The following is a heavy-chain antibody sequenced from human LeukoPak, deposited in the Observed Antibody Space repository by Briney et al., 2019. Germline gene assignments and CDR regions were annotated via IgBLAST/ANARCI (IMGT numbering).Heavy chain of an antibody. J-gene: IGHJ5*02. CDR1: GGSFSGYY. CDR3: AREWRYCSSTSCPRNWFDP. V-gene: IGHV4-34*01. D-gene: IGHD2-2*01. CDR2: INHSGST. Sequence: SETLSFTCAVYGGSFSGYYWSWIRQPPGKGLEWIGEINHSGSTNYNPSLKSRVTISVDTSKNQFSLKLSSVTAADPAVYYCAREWRYCSSTSCPRNWFDPWGQGTLVTVSS.